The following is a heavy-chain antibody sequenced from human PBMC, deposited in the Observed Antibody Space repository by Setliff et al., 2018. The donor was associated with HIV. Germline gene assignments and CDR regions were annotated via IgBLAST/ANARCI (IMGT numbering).Heavy chain of an antibody. CDR3: ARLGRAIDDGGSSVRLDF. D-gene: IGHD2-15*01. V-gene: IGHV4-4*08. CDR2: ISSTGTT. Sequence: PSETLSLTCVVSDDSFTNYDWTWIRQSPGKALQWIGSISSTGTTNYSPSLRSRVTISIETSNTQFSLWLRSVTASDTATYYCARLGRAIDDGGSSVRLDFWGQGVLVTVSS. CDR1: DDSFTNYD. J-gene: IGHJ4*02.